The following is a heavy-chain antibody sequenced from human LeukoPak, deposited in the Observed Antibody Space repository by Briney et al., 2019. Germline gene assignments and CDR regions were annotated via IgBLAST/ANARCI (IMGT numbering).Heavy chain of an antibody. CDR1: GGSISSGGYS. CDR2: IYHSGST. CDR3: ARGWYYFDY. Sequence: PSETLSLTCAVSGGSISSGGYSWSWIRQPPGKGLEWIGYIYHSGSTYYNPSLKSRVTISVDTSKNQFSLKLSSVTAADTAVYYCARGWYYFDYWGQGTLVTVSS. V-gene: IGHV4-30-2*01. J-gene: IGHJ4*02. D-gene: IGHD2-15*01.